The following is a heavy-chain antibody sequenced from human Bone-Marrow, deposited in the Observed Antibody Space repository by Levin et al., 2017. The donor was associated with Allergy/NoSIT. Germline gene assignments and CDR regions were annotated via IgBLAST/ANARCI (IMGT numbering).Heavy chain of an antibody. V-gene: IGHV1-2*02. CDR3: AVSVEAPPIPTFDY. CDR2: IDPNTGAT. Sequence: GESLKISCKASGHSFTGHYIHWMRQAPGQRLEWMGRIDPNTGATDYAQRFRDRVTMTRDTSVRIVYMELSSLRSDDTALFYCAVSVEAPPIPTFDYWGPGTLLTVSA. J-gene: IGHJ4*02. CDR1: GHSFTGHY. D-gene: IGHD5-24*01.